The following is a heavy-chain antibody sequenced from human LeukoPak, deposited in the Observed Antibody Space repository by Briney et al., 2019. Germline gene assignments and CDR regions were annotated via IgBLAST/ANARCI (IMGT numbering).Heavy chain of an antibody. Sequence: SETLSLTCTVSGGPISSGGYYWSWIRQPPGKGLEWIGYIYHSGSTYYNPSLKSRVTISVDRSKNQFSLKLSSVTAADTAVYYCARDSMVRGKITFDIWGQGTMVTVSS. J-gene: IGHJ3*02. D-gene: IGHD3-10*01. CDR1: GGPISSGGYY. V-gene: IGHV4-30-2*01. CDR2: IYHSGST. CDR3: ARDSMVRGKITFDI.